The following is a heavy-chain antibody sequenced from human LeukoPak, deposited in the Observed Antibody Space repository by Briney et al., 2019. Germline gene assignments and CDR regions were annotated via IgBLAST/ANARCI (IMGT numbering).Heavy chain of an antibody. CDR2: MYYRGNT. J-gene: IGHJ4*02. CDR1: GGSISSYY. CDR3: ATGVHGIVAAGDYYFDY. Sequence: LETLSLTCTVSGGSISSYYWSWIRQPPGKGLEWIGYMYYRGNTNYDPSLKSRVTISIDTPNNQFSLKLSSVTAADTAVYYCATGVHGIVAAGDYYFDYWGQGTLVTVSS. V-gene: IGHV4-59*01. D-gene: IGHD6-13*01.